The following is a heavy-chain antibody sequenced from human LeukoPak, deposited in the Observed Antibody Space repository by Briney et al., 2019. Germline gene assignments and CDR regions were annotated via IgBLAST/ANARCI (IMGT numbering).Heavy chain of an antibody. V-gene: IGHV3-21*01. Sequence: PGGSLRLSCAATGFTFSSCGFNWVRQAPGKGLEWVSSIGPTGTDRYYADSVRGRFTISRDNAKNSMYLQMDSLRDEDTAVYYCATETIGRHYDYWGQGTLLTVSS. CDR3: ATETIGRHYDY. CDR1: GFTFSSCG. D-gene: IGHD1-14*01. CDR2: IGPTGTDR. J-gene: IGHJ4*02.